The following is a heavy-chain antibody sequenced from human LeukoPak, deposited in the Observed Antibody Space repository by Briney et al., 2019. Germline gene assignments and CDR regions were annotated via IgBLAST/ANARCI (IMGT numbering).Heavy chain of an antibody. CDR1: GGTFSSYA. V-gene: IGHV1-69*05. J-gene: IGHJ4*02. CDR2: IIPIFGTA. CDR3: ARGEIHSNGYYPDDY. Sequence: SVKVSCKASGGTFSSYAISWVRQAPGQGLEWMGGIIPIFGTANYAQKFQGRVTMTRNTSISTAYMELSSLRSEDTAVYYCARGEIHSNGYYPDDYWGQGTLVTVSS. D-gene: IGHD3-22*01.